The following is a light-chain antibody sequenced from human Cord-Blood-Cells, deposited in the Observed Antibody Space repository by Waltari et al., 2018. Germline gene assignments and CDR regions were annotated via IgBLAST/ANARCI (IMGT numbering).Light chain of an antibody. V-gene: IGLV2-14*01. CDR1: SSDVGGYNY. CDR2: DVS. J-gene: IGLJ2*01. Sequence: QSALTPPASVSGSPGQSIPISCTGTSSDVGGYNYVSWYQPHPGKAPKLMIYDVSNRPSGVANRFAGAKSGNTASLTISGLQAEDEADYYCSSYTSSSTLVVFGGGTKLTVL. CDR3: SSYTSSSTLVV.